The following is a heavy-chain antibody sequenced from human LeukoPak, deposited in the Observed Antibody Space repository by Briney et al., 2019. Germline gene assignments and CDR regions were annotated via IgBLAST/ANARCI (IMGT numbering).Heavy chain of an antibody. CDR2: ISHSGRT. CDR1: GGSISSYYW. V-gene: IGHV4-4*02. CDR3: ARTGSYDILTDLPFDY. Sequence: SGTLSLTCGVSGGSISSYYWWSWVRQPPGRGLEWIGEISHSGRTTYNPSLKSRVTISLDKSKNQFSLKLSSVTAADTAVYYCARTGSYDILTDLPFDYWGQGTLVTVSS. D-gene: IGHD3-9*01. J-gene: IGHJ4*02.